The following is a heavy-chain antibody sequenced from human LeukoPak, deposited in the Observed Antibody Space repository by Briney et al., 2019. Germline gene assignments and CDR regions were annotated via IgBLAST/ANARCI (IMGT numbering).Heavy chain of an antibody. D-gene: IGHD3-16*02. CDR1: GDNFNRYV. V-gene: IGHV1-69*04. Sequence: GASVKVSCKANGDNFNRYVITWVRQAPGQGLEWMGRIIPILDVANFAQKFQGRVSITADKSTNTAHMELTSLRSEDTAVYYCTREGVYSPDPSSYHRDAFDIWGQGTVVTVSS. CDR3: TREGVYSPDPSSYHRDAFDI. J-gene: IGHJ3*02. CDR2: IIPILDVA.